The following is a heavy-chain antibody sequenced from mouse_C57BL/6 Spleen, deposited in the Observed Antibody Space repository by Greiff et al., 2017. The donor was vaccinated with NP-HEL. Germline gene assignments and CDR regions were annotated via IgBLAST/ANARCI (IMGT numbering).Heavy chain of an antibody. D-gene: IGHD1-1*01. CDR2: IYPRDGGT. J-gene: IGHJ3*01. Sequence: VQLQQSDAELVKPGASVKISCKVSGYTFTDHTVHWMKQRPEQGLEWIGYIYPRDGGTKYNEKFKGKATLTADKSSSTAYMQLNSLTSEDSAVYFCARGYYGSSSTFAYWGQGTLVTVSA. CDR3: ARGYYGSSSTFAY. V-gene: IGHV1-78*01. CDR1: GYTFTDHT.